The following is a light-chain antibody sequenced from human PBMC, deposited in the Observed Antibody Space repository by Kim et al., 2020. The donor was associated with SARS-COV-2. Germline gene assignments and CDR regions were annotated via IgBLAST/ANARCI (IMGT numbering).Light chain of an antibody. V-gene: IGKV1-5*03. CDR1: QKISTY. Sequence: ASVGDRVSIACRARQKISTYLAWYKHKQRKAPTLLVYQASSLESVVPSRFSGSGSETEFILTISSLQPNDFATYYYQHYNSYPYTFGQGTNLEIK. CDR3: QHYNSYPYT. J-gene: IGKJ2*01. CDR2: QAS.